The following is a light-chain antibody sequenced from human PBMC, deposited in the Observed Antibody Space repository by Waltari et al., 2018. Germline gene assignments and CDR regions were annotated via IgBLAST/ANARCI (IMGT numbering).Light chain of an antibody. J-gene: IGLJ2*01. CDR2: QVN. Sequence: QSALTQPPSASGSPGQSVTISCTGISSDYVSWYQQYAGKATKVMIFQVNKRTSGVLDRFTGSKSGNTASLTVAGLQAEDEADYYCSSYAGTDTVIFGGGTKLTVL. V-gene: IGLV2-8*01. CDR3: SSYAGTDTVI. CDR1: SSDY.